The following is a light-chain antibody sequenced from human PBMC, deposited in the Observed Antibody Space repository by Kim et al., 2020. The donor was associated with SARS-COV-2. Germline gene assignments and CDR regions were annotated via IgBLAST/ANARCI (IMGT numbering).Light chain of an antibody. V-gene: IGLV1-44*01. CDR1: SSNIKTYT. J-gene: IGLJ2*01. CDR2: NDN. Sequence: GQRVTVSCSGSSSNIKTYTVSWYQQLPGAAPKLLIYNDNKRPSGVPDRFSGSKSGTSAPLAISGLQSEDEADYVCASWDDSLNGVLFGGGTQLTVL. CDR3: ASWDDSLNGVL.